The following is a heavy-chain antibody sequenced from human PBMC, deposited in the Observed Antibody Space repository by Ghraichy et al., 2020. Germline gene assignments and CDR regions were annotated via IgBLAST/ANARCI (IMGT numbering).Heavy chain of an antibody. J-gene: IGHJ6*02. CDR3: ARDWDYYSSSTRGYYYGMDV. V-gene: IGHV3-48*02. CDR2: ISSSSSTI. CDR1: GFTFSSYS. Sequence: GGSLRLSCAASGFTFSSYSMNWVRQAPGKGLEWVSYISSSSSTIYYADSVKGRFTISRDNAKNSLYLQMNSLRDEDTAVYYCARDWDYYSSSTRGYYYGMDVWGQGTTVTVSS. D-gene: IGHD6-6*01.